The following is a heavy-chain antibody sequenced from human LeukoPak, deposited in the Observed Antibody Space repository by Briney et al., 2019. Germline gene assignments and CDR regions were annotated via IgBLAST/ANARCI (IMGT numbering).Heavy chain of an antibody. V-gene: IGHV4-30-2*01. CDR2: IYHSGSN. J-gene: IGHJ4*02. CDR1: GGSISSGGYS. D-gene: IGHD3-16*02. CDR3: ARGFGGVIVIPYYFDY. Sequence: SQTLSLTCAVSGGSISSGGYSWSWLRQPPGKGLEWIGYIYHSGSNYYNPSLKSRVTISVDRSKNQFSLKLSSVTAADTAVYYCARGFGGVIVIPYYFDYWGQGTLVTVSS.